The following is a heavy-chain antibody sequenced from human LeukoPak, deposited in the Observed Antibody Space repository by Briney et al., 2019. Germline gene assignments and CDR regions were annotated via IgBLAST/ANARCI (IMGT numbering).Heavy chain of an antibody. CDR2: INSDGSST. CDR1: GFTFSSYW. D-gene: IGHD1-26*01. CDR3: ARAHYSDDYYDY. Sequence: PGGSLRLSCAASGFTFSSYWMHWVRQAPGKGLVWVSRINSDGSSTSYADSVKDRFTISRDNAKNTLYLQMNSLRAEDTAVYYCARAHYSDDYYDYWGQGTLVTVSS. V-gene: IGHV3-74*01. J-gene: IGHJ4*02.